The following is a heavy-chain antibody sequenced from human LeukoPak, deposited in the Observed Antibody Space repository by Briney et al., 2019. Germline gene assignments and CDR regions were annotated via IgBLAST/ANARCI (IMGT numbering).Heavy chain of an antibody. CDR2: IGTAGDT. D-gene: IGHD3-10*01. Sequence: GGSLRLSCAASGFTFSSYDMPWVRQATGKGLEWVSAIGTAGDTYYPGSVKGRFTISRENAKNSLYLQMNSLRAGDTAVYYCARGHYYGSGSYGYYYYYGMDVWGQGTTVTVSS. J-gene: IGHJ6*02. CDR1: GFTFSSYD. V-gene: IGHV3-13*01. CDR3: ARGHYYGSGSYGYYYYYGMDV.